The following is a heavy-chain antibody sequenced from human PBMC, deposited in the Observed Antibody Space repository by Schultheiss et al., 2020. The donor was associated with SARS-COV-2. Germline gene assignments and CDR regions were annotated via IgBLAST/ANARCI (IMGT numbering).Heavy chain of an antibody. CDR1: GFTVSSNY. Sequence: GGSLRLSCAASGFTVSSNYMSWVRQAPGKGLEWVAVIWYDGSNKYYADSVKGRFTISRDNSKNTLYLQMNSLRAEDTAVYYCAKVGYYDSSGPKRYYYGMDVWGQGTTVTVSS. CDR3: AKVGYYDSSGPKRYYYGMDV. CDR2: IWYDGSNK. J-gene: IGHJ6*02. D-gene: IGHD3-22*01. V-gene: IGHV3-33*06.